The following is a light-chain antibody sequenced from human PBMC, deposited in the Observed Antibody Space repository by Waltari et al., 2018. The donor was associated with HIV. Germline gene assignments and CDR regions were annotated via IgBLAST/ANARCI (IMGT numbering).Light chain of an antibody. Sequence: EIVMTQSPPTLSLYPGPRVTPSWRARQSIRAQVAGYQQSTGQAPRLLIYEAATRPTGIPARFSGSGSGTEFTLTISSLQSEYFATYFCQQYDSGPRGITFGQGSMLEIK. CDR2: EAA. J-gene: IGKJ2*01. V-gene: IGKV3-15*01. CDR1: QSIRAQ. CDR3: QQYDSGPRGIT.